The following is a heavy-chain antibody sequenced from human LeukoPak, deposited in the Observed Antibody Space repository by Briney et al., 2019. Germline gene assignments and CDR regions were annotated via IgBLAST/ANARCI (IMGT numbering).Heavy chain of an antibody. CDR2: IYYSGST. D-gene: IGHD3-22*01. CDR3: ARLLENYYDSSGYYATYFDY. CDR1: GGSMSPYH. V-gene: IGHV4-59*08. J-gene: IGHJ4*02. Sequence: PSETLSLTCTVSGGSMSPYHWGWIRQPPGKGLEWTGYIYYSGSTNYNPSLKSRVTISVDTSKNQFSLKLSSVTAADTAVYYCARLLENYYDSSGYYATYFDYWGQGTLVTVSS.